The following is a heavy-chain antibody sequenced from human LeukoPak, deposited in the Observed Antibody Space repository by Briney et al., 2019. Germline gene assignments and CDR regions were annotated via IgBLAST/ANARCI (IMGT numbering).Heavy chain of an antibody. CDR3: ARLPLDRNWFDP. J-gene: IGHJ5*02. CDR1: GDSMSSYY. D-gene: IGHD3-22*01. V-gene: IGHV4-59*08. CDR2: IYYSGST. Sequence: SETLSLTCTVSGDSMSSYYWSWIRQPPGKGLEWIGYIYYSGSTNYNPSLKSRVTISVDTSKNQFSLKLSSVTAADTAVYYCARLPLDRNWFDPWGQGTLVTVSS.